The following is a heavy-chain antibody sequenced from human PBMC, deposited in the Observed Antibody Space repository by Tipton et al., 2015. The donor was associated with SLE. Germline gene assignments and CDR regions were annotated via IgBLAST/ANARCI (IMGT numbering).Heavy chain of an antibody. CDR1: GGSISSSSYY. V-gene: IGHV4-39*07. Sequence: TLSLTCTVSGGSISSSSYYWGWIRQPPGKGLEWIGDIYYSGITNYNPSLNSRVTISVDTSKNQFSLKVNSVTAADTAVYYCARGSPFMEWERNWFDPWGQGTLVTVSS. CDR2: IYYSGIT. D-gene: IGHD3-3*01. CDR3: ARGSPFMEWERNWFDP. J-gene: IGHJ5*02.